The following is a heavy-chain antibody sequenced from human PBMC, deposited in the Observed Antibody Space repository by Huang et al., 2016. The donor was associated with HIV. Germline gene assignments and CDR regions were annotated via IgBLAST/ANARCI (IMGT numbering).Heavy chain of an antibody. D-gene: IGHD3-3*01. V-gene: IGHV3-74*02. J-gene: IGHJ4*01. CDR3: VRAKEKGYDFWSGYRY. Sequence: EVELAESGGGSVRPGQSLRLSCVGSGFIFSDYWMHWVRQIPGKGRMWVARSEGDGSSTSYADSVKGRFTIYRDNAKNTVYLQMSSLRVDDTAVYYCVRAKEKGYDFWSGYRYWGQGVQVTVSS. CDR2: SEGDGSST. CDR1: GFIFSDYW.